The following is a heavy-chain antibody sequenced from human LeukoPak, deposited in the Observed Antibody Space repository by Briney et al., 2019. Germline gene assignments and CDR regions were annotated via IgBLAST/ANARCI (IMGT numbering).Heavy chain of an antibody. Sequence: GRSLRLSCTASGFTFGDYAMSWVRQAPGKGLEWVGFIRSKAYGGTAEYAGSVKGRFTISRDDSKSIAYLQMNSLKTEDTAVYYCTRDFFGSGYERTGFDYWGQGTLVTVSS. J-gene: IGHJ4*02. CDR3: TRDFFGSGYERTGFDY. D-gene: IGHD5-12*01. V-gene: IGHV3-49*04. CDR2: IRSKAYGGTA. CDR1: GFTFGDYA.